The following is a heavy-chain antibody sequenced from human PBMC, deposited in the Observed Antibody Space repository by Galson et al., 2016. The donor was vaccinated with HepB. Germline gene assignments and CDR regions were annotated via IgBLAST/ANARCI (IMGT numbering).Heavy chain of an antibody. CDR3: ARLAVAPVARDSSLHLGMDV. V-gene: IGHV4-39*01. J-gene: IGHJ6*02. Sequence: SETLSLTCTVSGGSIRGSSHYWGWIRQPPGKGLEWIGSIYYSGTTYYNPSLKSRVTISVDTSKNQFSLKLNSVTAADTGVYYCARLAVAPVARDSSLHLGMDVWGHGTTVIVSS. CDR2: IYYSGTT. D-gene: IGHD2-2*01. CDR1: GGSIRGSSHY.